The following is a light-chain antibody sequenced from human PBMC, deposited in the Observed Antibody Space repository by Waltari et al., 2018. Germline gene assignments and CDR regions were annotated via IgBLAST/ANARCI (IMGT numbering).Light chain of an antibody. J-gene: IGKJ2*01. CDR1: QTILFNSTNRNY. CDR2: WAS. V-gene: IGKV4-1*01. CDR3: QQYYSSPYT. Sequence: DIGMTQSPDSLAVSLGERATINCKSSQTILFNSTNRNYLAWYQQKAGRPPKVVIYWASTREAGVPDRFSGSGSGTDFTFTISNLHAEDVAVYYCQQYYSSPYTFSQGTKLEIK.